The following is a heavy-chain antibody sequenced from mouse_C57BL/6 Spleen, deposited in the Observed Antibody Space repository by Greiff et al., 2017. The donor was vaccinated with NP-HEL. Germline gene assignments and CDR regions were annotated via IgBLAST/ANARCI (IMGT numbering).Heavy chain of an antibody. D-gene: IGHD1-1*01. V-gene: IGHV5-16*01. Sequence: EVKVVESEGGLVQPGSSMKLSCTASGFTFSDYYMAWVRQVPEKGLEWVANINYDGSSTYYLDSLKSRFIISRDNAKNILYLQMSSLKSEDTATYYCARDKYYGSSYSWFAYWGQGTLVTVSA. J-gene: IGHJ3*01. CDR3: ARDKYYGSSYSWFAY. CDR1: GFTFSDYY. CDR2: INYDGSST.